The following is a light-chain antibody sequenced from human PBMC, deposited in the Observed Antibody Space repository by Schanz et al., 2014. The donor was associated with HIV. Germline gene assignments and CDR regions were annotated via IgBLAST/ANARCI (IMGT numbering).Light chain of an antibody. V-gene: IGKV1-5*03. CDR3: QQYDIISWT. Sequence: DIQMTQSPSTLSASVGDRVTITCRASQNIGNWLAWYQQKPGKAPNLLIYQASVLKTGVPSRFSGSRSGTEFTLTISSLQPDDFATYYCQQYDIISWTFGLGTKVDIK. CDR1: QNIGNW. CDR2: QAS. J-gene: IGKJ1*01.